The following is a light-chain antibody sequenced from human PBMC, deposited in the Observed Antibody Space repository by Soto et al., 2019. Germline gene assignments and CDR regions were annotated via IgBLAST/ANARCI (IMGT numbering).Light chain of an antibody. J-gene: IGKJ2*01. CDR1: QSVSRS. CDR3: QQHNNWYT. Sequence: EIVMTQSPATLSVSPGDRATISCRASQSVSRSFAWYQQKPGQAPRLLIYGAYTRATGIPARFSGSGSGTDFSLTISSLQSEDFAVYYCQQHNNWYTFGHGTKLEIK. V-gene: IGKV3D-15*01. CDR2: GAY.